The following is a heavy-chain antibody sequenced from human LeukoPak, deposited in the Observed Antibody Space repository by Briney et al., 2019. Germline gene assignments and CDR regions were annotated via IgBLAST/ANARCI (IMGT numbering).Heavy chain of an antibody. CDR2: ISAYNGNT. Sequence: ASVKVSCKASGYTFTSYGISWVRQAPGQGLEWMGWISAYNGNTNYAQKLQGRVTMTTDTSTSTAYMELRSLRSDDTAVYYCARGGPDIVVVPAAMWYFEYWGQGTLVTVSS. D-gene: IGHD2-2*01. V-gene: IGHV1-18*01. J-gene: IGHJ4*02. CDR1: GYTFTSYG. CDR3: ARGGPDIVVVPAAMWYFEY.